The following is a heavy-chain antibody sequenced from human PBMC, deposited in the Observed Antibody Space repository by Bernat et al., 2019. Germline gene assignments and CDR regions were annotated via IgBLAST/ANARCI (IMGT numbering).Heavy chain of an antibody. D-gene: IGHD3-3*01. J-gene: IGHJ4*02. CDR3: ARMETYYDFWSGLAGKPLDY. CDR2: ISSSSSYI. Sequence: EVQLVESGGGLVKPGGSLRLSCAAPGFTFSSYSMNWVRQAPGKGLEWVSSISSSSSYIYYADSVKGRFTISRDNAKNSLYLQMNSLRAEDTAVYYCARMETYYDFWSGLAGKPLDYWGQGTLVTVSS. CDR1: GFTFSSYS. V-gene: IGHV3-21*01.